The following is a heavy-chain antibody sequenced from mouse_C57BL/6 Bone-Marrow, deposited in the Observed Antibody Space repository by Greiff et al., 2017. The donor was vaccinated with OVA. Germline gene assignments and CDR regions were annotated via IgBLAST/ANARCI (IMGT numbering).Heavy chain of an antibody. CDR2: ISRGSSTI. D-gene: IGHD1-1*01. J-gene: IGHJ3*01. CDR1: GFTFSDYG. V-gene: IGHV5-17*01. Sequence: EVMLVESGGGLVKPGGSLKLSCAASGFTFSDYGMHWVRQAPEKGLEWVAYISRGSSTIYYADTVKGRFTISRDNAKNTLFLQMTSLRSADTAMYYCARPNYGRHYWYWGQGTLVTVSA. CDR3: ARPNYGRHYWY.